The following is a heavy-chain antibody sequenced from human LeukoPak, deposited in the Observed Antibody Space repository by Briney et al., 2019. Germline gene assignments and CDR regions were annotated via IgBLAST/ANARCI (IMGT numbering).Heavy chain of an antibody. J-gene: IGHJ2*01. Sequence: GGSLRLSCAASGFTFTSYTLNWVRHAPGKGLEWVSSMCGDRAWIYYADSLKGRFTISRDNAKNTLYLQMDNPRVEDTAVYFCGRCPTCSAVTYREYALWG. CDR1: GFTFTSYT. CDR2: MCGDRAWI. CDR3: GRCPTCSAVTYREYAL. V-gene: IGHV3-21*01. D-gene: IGHD4-17*01.